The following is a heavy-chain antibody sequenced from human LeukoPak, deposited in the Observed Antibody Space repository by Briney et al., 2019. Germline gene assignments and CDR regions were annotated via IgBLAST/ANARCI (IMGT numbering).Heavy chain of an antibody. CDR1: GFTFSSYW. J-gene: IGHJ6*02. CDR2: IKQDGSEK. CDR3: ARATYSSSWYSYYYYYGMDV. D-gene: IGHD6-13*01. Sequence: GGSLRLSCAASGFTFSSYWMSWVRQAPGKGLEWVANIKQDGSEKYYVDSVKGRFTISRDNAKNSLYLQMNSLRDEDTAVYYCARATYSSSWYSYYYYYGMDVWGQGTTVTVSS. V-gene: IGHV3-7*01.